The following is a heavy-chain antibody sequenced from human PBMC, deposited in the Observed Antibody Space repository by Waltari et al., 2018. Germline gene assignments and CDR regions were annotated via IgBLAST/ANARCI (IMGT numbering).Heavy chain of an antibody. CDR3: ARADYGGNWAYAFDI. CDR2: IYYSGST. D-gene: IGHD2-15*01. J-gene: IGHJ3*02. V-gene: IGHV4-59*01. CDR1: GGSISSYY. Sequence: QVQLQESGPGMVKPSETLSLTCPVSGGSISSYYWSWIRQPPGKGLEWIGYIYYSGSTNYNPSLKSRVTISVDTSKNQFSLKLSSVTAADTAVYYCARADYGGNWAYAFDIWGQGTMVTVSS.